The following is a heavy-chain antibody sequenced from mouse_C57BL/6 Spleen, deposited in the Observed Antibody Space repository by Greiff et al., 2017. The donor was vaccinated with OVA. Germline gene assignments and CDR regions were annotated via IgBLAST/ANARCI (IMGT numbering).Heavy chain of an antibody. CDR2: ISYDGSN. V-gene: IGHV3-6*01. CDR3: AKAYPYAMDY. Sequence: EVQLQESGPGLVKPSQSLSLTCSVTGYSITSGYYWNWIRQFPGNKLEWMGYISYDGSNNYNPSLKNRISITRDTSKNQFFLKLNSVTTEDTATYYCAKAYPYAMDYWGQGTSVTVSS. D-gene: IGHD2-10*01. J-gene: IGHJ4*01. CDR1: GYSITSGYY.